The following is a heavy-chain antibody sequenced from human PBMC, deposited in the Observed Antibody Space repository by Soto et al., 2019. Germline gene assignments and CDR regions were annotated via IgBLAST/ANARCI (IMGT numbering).Heavy chain of an antibody. D-gene: IGHD2-21*02. CDR3: ARVAGDAPLDI. V-gene: IGHV3-53*04. CDR1: GFIVSSNY. J-gene: IGHJ3*02. CDR2: MYSGGTT. Sequence: QLVESGGGLVQPGGSLRLSCAASGFIVSSNYMTWVRQAPGRGLEWVSIMYSGGTTYYAESVKGRFTISRHTSKNTLDLQMNTLRIEDTAVYYCARVAGDAPLDIWGQGTLVTVSS.